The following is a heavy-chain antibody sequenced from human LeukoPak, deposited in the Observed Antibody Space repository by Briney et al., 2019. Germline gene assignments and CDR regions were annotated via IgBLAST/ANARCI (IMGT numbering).Heavy chain of an antibody. D-gene: IGHD4-17*01. CDR2: ISGSGGST. V-gene: IGHV3-23*01. CDR3: AANDYGDYAFDY. Sequence: GGSLRLSCAASGSTFSSYAMSWVRQAPGKGLEWVSAISGSGGSTYYADSVKGRFTISRDNSKNTLYLQMNSLRAEDTAVYYCAANDYGDYAFDYWGQGTLVTVSS. J-gene: IGHJ4*02. CDR1: GSTFSSYA.